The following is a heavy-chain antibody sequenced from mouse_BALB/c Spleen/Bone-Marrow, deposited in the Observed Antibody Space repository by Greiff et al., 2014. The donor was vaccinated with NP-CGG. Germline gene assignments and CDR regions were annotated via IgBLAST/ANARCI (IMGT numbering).Heavy chain of an antibody. Sequence: LKESGAELVRPGASVKLSCKASGYTFTSYWMNWVKQRPEQGLEWIGRIDPYDSETHYNQKFKDKAILTLDKSSSTAYMQLSSLTSEDSAVYYCAREDYGYAMDYWGQGTSVTVSS. V-gene: IGHV1-74*04. D-gene: IGHD1-1*01. CDR1: GYTFTSYW. J-gene: IGHJ4*01. CDR2: IDPYDSET. CDR3: AREDYGYAMDY.